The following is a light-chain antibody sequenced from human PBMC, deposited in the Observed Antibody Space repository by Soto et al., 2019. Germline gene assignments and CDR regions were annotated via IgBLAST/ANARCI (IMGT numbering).Light chain of an antibody. CDR2: GAS. J-gene: IGKJ2*01. V-gene: IGKV3-15*01. Sequence: EIVMTQSPATLSVSPGERATLSCRASQGIKDYLAWFQQKPGQAPRLLIYGASTRATAIPARFSGSGSGTEFTLSISSLQSEDFAVYYCHRYSNWQYTFGQGTKLEIK. CDR1: QGIKDY. CDR3: HRYSNWQYT.